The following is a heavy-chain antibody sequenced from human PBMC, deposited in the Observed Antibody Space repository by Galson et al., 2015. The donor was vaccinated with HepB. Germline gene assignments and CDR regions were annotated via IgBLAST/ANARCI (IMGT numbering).Heavy chain of an antibody. V-gene: IGHV1-69*04. Sequence: SVKVSCKASGGTFSSYAISWVRQAPGQGLEWMGRIIPILGIANYAQKFQGRVTITADKSTSTAYMELSSLRSEDTAVYYCARDRLGYCSSTSCYRAIAFDIWGQGTMVTASS. D-gene: IGHD2-2*02. J-gene: IGHJ3*02. CDR2: IIPILGIA. CDR3: ARDRLGYCSSTSCYRAIAFDI. CDR1: GGTFSSYA.